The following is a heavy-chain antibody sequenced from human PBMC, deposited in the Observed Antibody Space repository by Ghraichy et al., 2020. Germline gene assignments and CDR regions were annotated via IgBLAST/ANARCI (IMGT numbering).Heavy chain of an antibody. CDR3: ATPSMRINYYGMDV. CDR2: FDPEDGET. D-gene: IGHD2-8*01. CDR1: GYTLTELS. Sequence: ASVKVSCKVSGYTLTELSMHWVRQAPGKGLEWMGGFDPEDGETIYAQKFQGRVTMTEDTSTDTAYMELSSLRSEDTAVYYCATPSMRINYYGMDVWGQGTTVTGSS. J-gene: IGHJ6*02. V-gene: IGHV1-24*01.